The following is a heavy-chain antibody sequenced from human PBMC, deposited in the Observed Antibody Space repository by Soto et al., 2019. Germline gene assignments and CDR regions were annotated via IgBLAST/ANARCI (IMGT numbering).Heavy chain of an antibody. Sequence: AAVKVSCKASGDMFTGYYKHWVRQAPGQGLEWMGWINPKSGGTKYAEKFQGRVSMTGDTSITTAYLELSSLTSDDTAVYYCATDSVAFDMWGQGTKVTV. V-gene: IGHV1-2*02. CDR2: INPKSGGT. CDR3: ATDSVAFDM. D-gene: IGHD1-26*01. CDR1: GDMFTGYY. J-gene: IGHJ3*02.